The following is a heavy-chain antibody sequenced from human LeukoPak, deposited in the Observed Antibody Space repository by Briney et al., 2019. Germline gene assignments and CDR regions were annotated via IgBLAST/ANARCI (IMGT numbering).Heavy chain of an antibody. CDR1: GYTFTSYG. D-gene: IGHD6-19*01. CDR2: ISAYNGNT. Sequence: GASVKVSCKASGYTFTSYGISWVRQAPGQGLEWMGWISAYNGNTNYAQKLQGRVTITTDTSTSTAYMELRSLRSDDTAVYYCAREGQGSSGWYYYYYGMDVWGQGTTVTVSS. CDR3: AREGQGSSGWYYYYYGMDV. J-gene: IGHJ6*02. V-gene: IGHV1-18*01.